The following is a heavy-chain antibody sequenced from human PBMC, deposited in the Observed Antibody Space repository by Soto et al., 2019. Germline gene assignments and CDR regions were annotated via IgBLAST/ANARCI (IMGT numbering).Heavy chain of an antibody. CDR2: IYYSGST. CDR1: GGSISSYY. J-gene: IGHJ4*02. CDR3: ARDIGSGWYRGYFDY. Sequence: SETLSLTCTVSGGSISSYYWSWIRQPPGKGLEWIGYIYYSGSTNYNPSLKSRVTISVDTSKNQFSLKLSSVTAADTAVYYCARDIGSGWYRGYFDYWGQGTLVTVSS. V-gene: IGHV4-59*01. D-gene: IGHD6-19*01.